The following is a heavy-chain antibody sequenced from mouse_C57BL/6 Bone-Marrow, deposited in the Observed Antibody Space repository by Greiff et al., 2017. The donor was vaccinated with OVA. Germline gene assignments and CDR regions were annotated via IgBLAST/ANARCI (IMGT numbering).Heavy chain of an antibody. CDR2: IVPSDGYT. V-gene: IGHV1-50*01. Sequence: QVQLQQPGAELVKPGASVKLSCKASGYTFTSYWIQWVKQRPGQGLEWIGEIVPSDGYTNYNQKLKGKATVTVDTSSSKANMQFSSLTAEDSAVYYCAGWEFAYWGQGTLVTVSA. CDR3: AGWEFAY. J-gene: IGHJ3*01. CDR1: GYTFTSYW. D-gene: IGHD4-1*01.